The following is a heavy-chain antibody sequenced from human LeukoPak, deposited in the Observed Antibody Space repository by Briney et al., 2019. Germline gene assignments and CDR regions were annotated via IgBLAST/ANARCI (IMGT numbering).Heavy chain of an antibody. Sequence: GGSLRLSCAVSGFTFSTSAMGWVRQAQGKGLEWVSSIHADGSDTFCADSVQGRCAISRDNSKNTLFLQLNSLRAEDAGKYFCAKGGHRYNLFYYWGQGTLVTVSS. D-gene: IGHD5-24*01. CDR2: IHADGSDT. CDR3: AKGGHRYNLFYY. J-gene: IGHJ4*02. CDR1: GFTFSTSA. V-gene: IGHV3-23*01.